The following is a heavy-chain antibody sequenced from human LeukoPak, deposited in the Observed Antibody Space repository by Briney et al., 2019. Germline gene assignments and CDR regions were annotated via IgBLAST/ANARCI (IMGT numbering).Heavy chain of an antibody. CDR2: ISAYNGNT. V-gene: IGHV1-18*01. J-gene: IGHJ3*02. Sequence: GASVKVSCKASGYTFTSYGISWVRQAPGQGLEWMGWISAYNGNTNYAQKLQGRVTMTTDTSTSTAYMELRSLRSDDTAVYYCAREWEVGATTGALDIWGQGTMVTVSS. CDR3: AREWEVGATTGALDI. CDR1: GYTFTSYG. D-gene: IGHD1-26*01.